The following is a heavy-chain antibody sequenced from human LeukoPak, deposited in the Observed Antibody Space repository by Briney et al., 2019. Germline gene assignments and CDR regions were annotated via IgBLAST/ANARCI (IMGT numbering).Heavy chain of an antibody. V-gene: IGHV3-23*01. CDR2: ISGSGGST. J-gene: IGHJ4*02. D-gene: IGHD6-13*01. CDR1: GFTFSSYA. CDR3: AKIGLGGLKGSGIAYFDY. Sequence: GGSLRLSCAASGFTFSSYAVSWVRQAPGKGLEWVSAISGSGGSTYYADSVKGRFTISRDNSKNTLYLQMNSLRAEDTAVYYCAKIGLGGLKGSGIAYFDYWGQGTLVTVSS.